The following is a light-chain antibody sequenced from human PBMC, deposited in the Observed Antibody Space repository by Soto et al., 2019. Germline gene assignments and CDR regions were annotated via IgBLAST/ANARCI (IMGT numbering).Light chain of an antibody. V-gene: IGKV3-15*01. J-gene: IGKJ1*01. Sequence: IVMTQSPATLSVSPWETATLSCRASQYVSNKVAWYQQKPGQAPSLLILGASTRATGVPARFSGSGSGTEFTLTISSLQSEDFTVYSCLQYHNLWAFGQGTKVYIK. CDR2: GAS. CDR1: QYVSNK. CDR3: LQYHNLWA.